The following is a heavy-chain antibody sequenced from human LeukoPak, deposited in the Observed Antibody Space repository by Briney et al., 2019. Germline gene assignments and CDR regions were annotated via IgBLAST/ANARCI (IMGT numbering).Heavy chain of an antibody. J-gene: IGHJ6*03. Sequence: GGSLRLSCAASGFTFTNYAMTWVRQAPGKGLEWVAYIQYDGSNEQYADSVKGRFSISRDSSKNILYLQMNSLRAEDTAVYYCAKDRCSNGIGCYYYYMDVWGKGTTVTISS. D-gene: IGHD2-8*01. V-gene: IGHV3-30*02. CDR2: IQYDGSNE. CDR3: AKDRCSNGIGCYYYYMDV. CDR1: GFTFTNYA.